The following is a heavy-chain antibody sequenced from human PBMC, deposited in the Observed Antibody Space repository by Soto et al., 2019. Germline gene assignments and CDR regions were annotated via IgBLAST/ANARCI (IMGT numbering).Heavy chain of an antibody. CDR1: GFTFSSYW. J-gene: IGHJ4*02. Sequence: GGSLRLSCSDSGFTFSSYWMHWVRQAPGRGLEWVANINEDGTKRYYGDSVKGRFTISRDNAKRSLYLDMNSLGGEDTAVYYCARAIAAAGSLWGQGILVTVSS. CDR2: INEDGTKR. V-gene: IGHV3-7*01. D-gene: IGHD6-13*01. CDR3: ARAIAAAGSL.